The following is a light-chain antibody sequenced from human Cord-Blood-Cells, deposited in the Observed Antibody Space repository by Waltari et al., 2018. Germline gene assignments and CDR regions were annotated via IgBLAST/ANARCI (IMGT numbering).Light chain of an antibody. V-gene: IGKV1-5*01. J-gene: IGKJ2*01. CDR3: QQYNSYST. CDR2: DAS. CDR1: QSISSW. Sequence: DIQMTQSPSTLSASVGDRVTITCRASQSISSWLAWYQQKPGKAPKLLIYDASSLESRVPSRCSGSGSGTESTLTISSLQPDDFATYYCQQYNSYSTFGQGTKLEIK.